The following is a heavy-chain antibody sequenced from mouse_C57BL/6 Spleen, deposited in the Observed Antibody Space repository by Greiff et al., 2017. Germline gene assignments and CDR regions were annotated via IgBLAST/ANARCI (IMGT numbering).Heavy chain of an antibody. V-gene: IGHV2-6-1*01. D-gene: IGHD2-1*01. CDR2: IWSDGST. CDR3: ARHRHGNYGGNAMDY. Sequence: QVQLKESGPGLVAPSQSLSITCTVSGFSLTSYGVHWVRQPPGKGLEWLVVIWSDGSTTYNSALKSRLSISKDNSKSQVFLKMNSLQTDDTAMYYCARHRHGNYGGNAMDYWGQGTSVTVSS. J-gene: IGHJ4*01. CDR1: GFSLTSYG.